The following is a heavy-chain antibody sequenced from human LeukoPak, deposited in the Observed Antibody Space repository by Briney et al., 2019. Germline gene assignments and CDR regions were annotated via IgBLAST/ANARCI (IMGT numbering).Heavy chain of an antibody. J-gene: IGHJ4*02. CDR3: ARATRGILWFGELNHPYYFDY. CDR1: GYTFTGYY. Sequence: ASVKVSCKASGYTFTGYYMHWVRRAPGQGLEWMGWINPNSGGTNYAQKFQGRVTMTRDTSISTAYMELSRLRSDDTAVYYCARATRGILWFGELNHPYYFDYWGQGTLVTVSS. D-gene: IGHD3-10*01. V-gene: IGHV1-2*02. CDR2: INPNSGGT.